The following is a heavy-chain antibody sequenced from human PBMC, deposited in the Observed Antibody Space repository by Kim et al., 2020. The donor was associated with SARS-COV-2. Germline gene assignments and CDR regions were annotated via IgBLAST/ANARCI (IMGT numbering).Heavy chain of an antibody. V-gene: IGHV4-34*01. J-gene: IGHJ5*02. CDR2: INHSGST. CDR1: GGSFSGYY. D-gene: IGHD6-13*01. Sequence: SETLSLTCAVYGGSFSGYYWSWIRQPPGKGLEWIGEINHSGSTNYNPSLKSRVTISVDTSKNQFSLKLSSVTAADTAVYYCARGRTGYSSSWSPINWFDP. CDR3: ARGRTGYSSSWSPINWFDP.